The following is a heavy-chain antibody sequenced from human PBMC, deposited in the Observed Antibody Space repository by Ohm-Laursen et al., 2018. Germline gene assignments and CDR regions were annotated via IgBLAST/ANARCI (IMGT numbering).Heavy chain of an antibody. Sequence: SLRLSCSASGFTFNSYEMNWVRQAPGKGLVWVSRINSDGSSTSYADSVKGRFTISRDNAKNTLYLQMNSLRAEDTAVYYCARAVAGLNDYWGQGTLVTVSS. CDR3: ARAVAGLNDY. J-gene: IGHJ4*02. D-gene: IGHD6-19*01. CDR1: GFTFNSYE. CDR2: INSDGSST. V-gene: IGHV3-74*01.